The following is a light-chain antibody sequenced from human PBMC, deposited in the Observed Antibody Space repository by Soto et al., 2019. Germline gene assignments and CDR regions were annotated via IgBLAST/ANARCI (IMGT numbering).Light chain of an antibody. CDR2: EGS. V-gene: IGLV2-8*01. CDR3: CSYAGSSNLGV. CDR1: STDVGGYNY. J-gene: IGLJ2*01. Sequence: QSALTQPPSASGSLGQSVTISCTGTSTDVGGYNYVSWYQQHPGKAPKLMIYEGSKRPSGVPDRFAGYKSGNTASLAVSGVEDEDEADYYCCSYAGSSNLGVFGGGTKLTVL.